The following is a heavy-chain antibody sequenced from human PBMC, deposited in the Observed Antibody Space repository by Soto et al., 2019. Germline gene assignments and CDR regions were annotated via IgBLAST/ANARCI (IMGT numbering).Heavy chain of an antibody. D-gene: IGHD2-21*02. CDR1: GFTFSSYG. CDR3: AKERVLVTATPDFDD. V-gene: IGHV3-30*18. J-gene: IGHJ4*02. Sequence: QVQLVESGGGVVQPGRSLRLSCAASGFTFSSYGMHWVRQSPGTGLEGVAVISYDGSNKYYADSVKGRFTISRYNSKNTLYLQMNSLRAEDTAVYYCAKERVLVTATPDFDDWGKGTLVTVAS. CDR2: ISYDGSNK.